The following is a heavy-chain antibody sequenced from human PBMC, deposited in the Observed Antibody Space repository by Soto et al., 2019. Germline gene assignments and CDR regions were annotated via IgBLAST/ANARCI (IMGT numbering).Heavy chain of an antibody. CDR1: GFTFSSYA. D-gene: IGHD6-13*01. CDR3: ARDQVTAPRTRMDY. V-gene: IGHV3-23*01. Sequence: EVQLLESGGGLVQPGGSLRLSCAASGFTFSSYAMSWVRQAPGKGLEWVAVITGTSDTIYYADSVKGRFTISRDNSKTTLYLLRNNLRAEDTAVYYCARDQVTAPRTRMDYWGQGTLVTVSS. J-gene: IGHJ4*02. CDR2: ITGTSDTI.